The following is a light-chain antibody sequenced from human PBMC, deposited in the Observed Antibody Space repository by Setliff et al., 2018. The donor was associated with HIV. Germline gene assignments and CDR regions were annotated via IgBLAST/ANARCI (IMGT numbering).Light chain of an antibody. CDR3: CSYAGSYSYV. V-gene: IGLV1-44*01. CDR1: SSNIGVNT. Sequence: QSVLTQPPSASGTPGQRVTISCSGSSSNIGVNTVNWYQHLPGTAPRLLVYSINQRPTGVPDRFSGSKSGTSASLAISGLQFEDEADYYCCSYAGSYSYVFGAGTKVTVL. J-gene: IGLJ1*01. CDR2: SIN.